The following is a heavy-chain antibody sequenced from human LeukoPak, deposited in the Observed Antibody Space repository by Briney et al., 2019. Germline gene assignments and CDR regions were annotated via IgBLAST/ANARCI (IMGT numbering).Heavy chain of an antibody. CDR1: GFTFSIFE. V-gene: IGHV3-48*03. CDR3: ASQWLLRY. J-gene: IGHJ4*02. CDR2: ISNSGNTI. Sequence: GGSLRLSFAPSGFTFSIFEMNWVPHPPGRGLEWVSYISNSGNTIYYADSVKGRFTISRDNAKSSLYLQMNSLRAEDTAVYYCASQWLLRYWGQGTLVTVSS. D-gene: IGHD3-22*01.